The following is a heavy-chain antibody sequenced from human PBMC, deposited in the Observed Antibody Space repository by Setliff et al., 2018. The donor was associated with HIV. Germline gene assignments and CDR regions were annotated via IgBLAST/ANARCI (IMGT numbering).Heavy chain of an antibody. D-gene: IGHD1-26*01. CDR1: GDSIHKGAIY. Sequence: SETLSLTCTVSGDSIHKGAIYWTWVRQRPGQGLEWIGYTYHTGSTHYNPYLKSRVTISIDASETQFSLKMNAVTAADTAVYFCAIDRAERTETSDDWYFDLWGRGTLVTVSS. CDR2: TYHTGST. V-gene: IGHV4-31*03. CDR3: AIDRAERTETSDDWYFDL. J-gene: IGHJ2*01.